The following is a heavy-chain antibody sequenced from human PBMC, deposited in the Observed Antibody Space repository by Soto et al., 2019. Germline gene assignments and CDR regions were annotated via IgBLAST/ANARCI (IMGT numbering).Heavy chain of an antibody. D-gene: IGHD2-15*01. CDR3: ARVKLAGRGGFDC. Sequence: SETLSLTCAVSGYSISLGYYWGWIRQPPGKGLEWIGSIYHSGNTYYNPSLKSRVSIPLDTSKNNFFLELTSVTAADTAVYYCARVKLAGRGGFDCWGLGTLVTVSS. J-gene: IGHJ4*02. CDR1: GYSISLGYY. CDR2: IYHSGNT. V-gene: IGHV4-38-2*01.